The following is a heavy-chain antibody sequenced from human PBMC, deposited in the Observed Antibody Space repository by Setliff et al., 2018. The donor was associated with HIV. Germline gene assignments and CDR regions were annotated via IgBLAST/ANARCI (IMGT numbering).Heavy chain of an antibody. J-gene: IGHJ6*03. Sequence: GASVKVSCKASGYTFTSYLITWVRQAPGQGLEWMGWISAYNGNTNYAQKLQGRVTMTTDTSTSTAYMELRSLRSDDTAVYYCARIPTGTTYYYYMDVWGKGTTVTVSS. CDR3: ARIPTGTTYYYYMDV. CDR1: GYTFTSYL. D-gene: IGHD1-1*01. V-gene: IGHV1-18*01. CDR2: ISAYNGNT.